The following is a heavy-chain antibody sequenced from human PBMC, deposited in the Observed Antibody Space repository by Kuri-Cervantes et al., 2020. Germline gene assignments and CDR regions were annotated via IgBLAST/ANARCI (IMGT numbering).Heavy chain of an antibody. V-gene: IGHV3-21*01. CDR3: AKEGSWSGWPMEYFQH. D-gene: IGHD6-19*01. CDR2: ISSSSTYI. J-gene: IGHJ1*01. Sequence: GESLKISCAASGFTFSSYSMNWVRQAPGKGLEWVSSISSSSTYIYYADSVKGRCTISRDNAKNSLYLQMNSLRAEDTAVYYCAKEGSWSGWPMEYFQHWGQGTLVTVSS. CDR1: GFTFSSYS.